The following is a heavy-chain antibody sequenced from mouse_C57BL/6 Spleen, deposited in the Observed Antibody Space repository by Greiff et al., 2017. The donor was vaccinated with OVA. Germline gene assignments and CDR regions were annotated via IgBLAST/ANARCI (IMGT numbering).Heavy chain of an antibody. V-gene: IGHV1-55*01. CDR2: IYPGSGST. D-gene: IGHD1-1*01. J-gene: IGHJ4*01. CDR3: ARSRYDYYEIIHYAMDY. Sequence: QVQLKQPGAELVKPGASVKMSCKASGYTFTSYWITWVKQRPGQGLEWIGDIYPGSGSTNYNEKFKSKATLTLDTSSSTAYMQLSSLTSVDSAVYYCARSRYDYYEIIHYAMDYWGQGASVTVSS. CDR1: GYTFTSYW.